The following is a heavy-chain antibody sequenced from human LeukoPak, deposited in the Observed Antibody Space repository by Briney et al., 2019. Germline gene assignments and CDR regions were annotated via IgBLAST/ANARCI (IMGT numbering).Heavy chain of an antibody. Sequence: GGSLRLSCAASGFTFSSYAMSWVRQAPGKGLEWVSAIIGSGDITYYADSVKGRFTISRDDSKNTQYLQMNSLRAEDTAVYYCAKEYYVLLVYALGGSFDYWGRGTLVTVSS. CDR2: IIGSGDIT. D-gene: IGHD2-8*02. V-gene: IGHV3-23*01. CDR3: AKEYYVLLVYALGGSFDY. J-gene: IGHJ4*02. CDR1: GFTFSSYA.